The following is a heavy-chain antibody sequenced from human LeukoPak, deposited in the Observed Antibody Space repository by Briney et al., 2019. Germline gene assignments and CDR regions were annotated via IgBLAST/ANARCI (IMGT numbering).Heavy chain of an antibody. Sequence: PGRSLRLSCAASEFTFSSYGFHWVRQAPGKGLEWVAVIWYDGSNIHYAESVKGRFTISRDNSRDTLYLHMNSLRPEDTAVYYCARDFYTGMFDYWGQGTLVTVSS. V-gene: IGHV3-33*01. D-gene: IGHD3-10*02. CDR2: IWYDGSNI. J-gene: IGHJ4*02. CDR1: EFTFSSYG. CDR3: ARDFYTGMFDY.